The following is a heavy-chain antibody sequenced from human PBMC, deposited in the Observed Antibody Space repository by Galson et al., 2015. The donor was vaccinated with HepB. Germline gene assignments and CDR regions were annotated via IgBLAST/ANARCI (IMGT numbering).Heavy chain of an antibody. CDR1: GFSLSTSGVG. V-gene: IGHV2-5*02. D-gene: IGHD3-3*01. Sequence: PALVKPTQTLTLTCTFSGFSLSTSGVGVGWIRQPPGKALEWLALIYWDDDKRYSPSLKSRLTITKDTSKNQVVLTMTNMDPVDTATYYCAHLAPHYDFWSGRYPRWFDPWGQGTLVTVSS. J-gene: IGHJ5*02. CDR2: IYWDDDK. CDR3: AHLAPHYDFWSGRYPRWFDP.